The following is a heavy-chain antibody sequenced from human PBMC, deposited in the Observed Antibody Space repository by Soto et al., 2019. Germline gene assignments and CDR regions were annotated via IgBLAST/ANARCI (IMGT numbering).Heavy chain of an antibody. D-gene: IGHD6-13*01. J-gene: IGHJ6*02. CDR3: ARERPGIAAAGSGNYYYYGMDV. V-gene: IGHV1-69*06. Sequence: SVKVSCKASGGTFSSYAISWVRQAPGQGLEWMGGIIPIFGTANYAQKFQGRVTITADKSTSTAYMELSSLRSEGTAVYYCARERPGIAAAGSGNYYYYGMDVWGQGTKVTVS. CDR1: GGTFSSYA. CDR2: IIPIFGTA.